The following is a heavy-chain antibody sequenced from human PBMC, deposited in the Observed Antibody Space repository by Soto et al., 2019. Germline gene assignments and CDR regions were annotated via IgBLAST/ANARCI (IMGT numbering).Heavy chain of an antibody. Sequence: ASVKVSCKSSGYTFINHGIFWVRQAPGQGLEWMAWIYPYNGNTNYAQKFLGRVTLTTDTSTSTAYMDLRSLTSDDTAIYYCARDLNGAAGGGYWDQGTLVTVSS. CDR3: ARDLNGAAGGGY. D-gene: IGHD6-13*01. V-gene: IGHV1-18*01. J-gene: IGHJ4*02. CDR2: IYPYNGNT. CDR1: GYTFINHG.